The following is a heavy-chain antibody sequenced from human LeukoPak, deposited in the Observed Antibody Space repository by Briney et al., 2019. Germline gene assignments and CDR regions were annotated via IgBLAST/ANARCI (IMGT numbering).Heavy chain of an antibody. V-gene: IGHV3-66*01. Sequence: GGSLRLSCAASGFTFSSYWMSWVRQAPGKGLEWVSVIYSGGSTYYADSVKGRFTISRDNSKNTLYLQMNSLRAEDTAVYYCARGSGSLDYWGQGTLVTVSS. CDR2: IYSGGST. CDR3: ARGSGSLDY. J-gene: IGHJ4*02. CDR1: GFTFSSYW. D-gene: IGHD3-10*01.